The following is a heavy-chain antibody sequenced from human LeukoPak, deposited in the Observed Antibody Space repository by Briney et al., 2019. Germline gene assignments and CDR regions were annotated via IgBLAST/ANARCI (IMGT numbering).Heavy chain of an antibody. CDR2: IKQDGSEK. CDR1: GFTSSTYW. CDR3: ARGYGSGSQPFAY. J-gene: IGHJ4*02. V-gene: IGHV3-7*04. D-gene: IGHD3-10*01. Sequence: GGSPRLSCAASGFTSSTYWMTWVRLAPGKGLEWVANIKQDGSEKYYVDSVKGRFTISRDNAKNSLYLQMNSLRAEDTAVYYCARGYGSGSQPFAYWGQGTLVTVSS.